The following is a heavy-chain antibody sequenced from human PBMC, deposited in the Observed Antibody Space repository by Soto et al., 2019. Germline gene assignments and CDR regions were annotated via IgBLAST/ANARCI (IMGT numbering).Heavy chain of an antibody. Sequence: GESLKISCKGSGYNFAGYWIAWVRQMPREGLELMEIIYPSDSDTRYRPSFQGQVTISADKSISSAYLQWSSLRASDTAMYYCAKRGVLTRTFDYWGQGTPGTGSS. D-gene: IGHD3-3*01. CDR2: IYPSDSDT. CDR1: GYNFAGYW. V-gene: IGHV5-51*01. J-gene: IGHJ4*02. CDR3: AKRGVLTRTFDY.